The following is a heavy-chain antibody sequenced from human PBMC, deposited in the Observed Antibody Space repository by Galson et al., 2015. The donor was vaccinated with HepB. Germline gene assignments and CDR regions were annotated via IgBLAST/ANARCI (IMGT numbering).Heavy chain of an antibody. D-gene: IGHD6-25*01. CDR1: GGSFSGYY. V-gene: IGHV4-34*01. J-gene: IGHJ6*04. CDR3: ARESRGYPYDRQILPLFPFVDV. CDR2: INDSKNT. Sequence: SETLSLTCAVYGGSFSGYYWSWLRQPPGKGLEWIGEINDSKNTNYNSSLKSRVTMSIDTSKNQFSLKLSSVTGADTAVYYCARESRGYPYDRQILPLFPFVDVWGRGTTVTVSS.